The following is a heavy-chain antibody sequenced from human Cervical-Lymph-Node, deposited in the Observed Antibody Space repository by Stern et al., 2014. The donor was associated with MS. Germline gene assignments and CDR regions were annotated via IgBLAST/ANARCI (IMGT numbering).Heavy chain of an antibody. J-gene: IGHJ3*02. CDR3: ARGLLGSENAFDI. D-gene: IGHD2-15*01. Sequence: QVQLVQSGAEVKKPGASVKVSCKDSGYTFTSYGISWVRQAPGQGLEWMGCISSSNSNTNDSQKLQCRVTITTDTSTSTAYMELRSLRSDDTAVYYCARGLLGSENAFDIWGQGTMVTVSS. CDR1: GYTFTSYG. CDR2: ISSSNSNT. V-gene: IGHV1-18*01.